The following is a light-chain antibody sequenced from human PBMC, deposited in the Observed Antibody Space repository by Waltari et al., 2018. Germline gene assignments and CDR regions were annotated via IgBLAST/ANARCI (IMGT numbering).Light chain of an antibody. J-gene: IGLJ3*02. CDR2: EVS. CDR3: SSHTSSSSVM. V-gene: IGLV2-14*01. CDR1: SSDVGGYNY. Sequence: QSALTQPASVSGSPGQSITISCTGTSSDVGGYNYVSWYQQHPGKAPKLMISEVSHRPSGVSNRFSASKSGNTASLTISGLQAEDEADYYCSSHTSSSSVMFGGGTKLTVL.